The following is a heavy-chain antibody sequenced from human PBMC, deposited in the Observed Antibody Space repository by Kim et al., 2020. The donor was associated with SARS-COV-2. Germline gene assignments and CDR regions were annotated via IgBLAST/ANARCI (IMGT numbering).Heavy chain of an antibody. J-gene: IGHJ3*02. V-gene: IGHV1-24*01. CDR3: ATAYSYGYGAFDI. D-gene: IGHD5-18*01. Sequence: YAQKFQGRVTMTEDTSTDTAYMELSSLRSEDTAVYYCATAYSYGYGAFDIWGQGTMVTVSS.